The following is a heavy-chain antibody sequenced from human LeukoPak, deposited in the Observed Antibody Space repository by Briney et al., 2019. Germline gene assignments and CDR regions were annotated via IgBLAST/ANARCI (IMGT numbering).Heavy chain of an antibody. CDR2: IYPGDSDT. V-gene: IGHV5-51*01. CDR1: GYSFINYW. CDR3: ARMRVVGATDGMDV. Sequence: PGESLKISCKGSGYSFINYWIGWVRQMPGKGLEWMGIIYPGDSDTRYSPSFQGQVTISADKSITTAYLQWRSLKASDTAIHYCARMRVVGATDGMDVWGKGTTVTVSS. J-gene: IGHJ6*04. D-gene: IGHD2-15*01.